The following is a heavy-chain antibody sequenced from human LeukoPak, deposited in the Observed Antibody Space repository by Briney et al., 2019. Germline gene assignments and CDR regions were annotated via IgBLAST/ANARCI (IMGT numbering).Heavy chain of an antibody. CDR3: ARAGLYGSGSYYYLDY. D-gene: IGHD3-10*01. CDR2: ISSGVTTI. V-gene: IGHV3-11*01. J-gene: IGHJ4*02. CDR1: GFTFSDYY. Sequence: PGGSLRLSCAASGFTFSDYYMSWIRQAPGKGLEWVSYISSGVTTIYYADSVKGRFTISRDNAKNILYLQMNSLRAEDTAVYYCARAGLYGSGSYYYLDYWGQGTLVTVSS.